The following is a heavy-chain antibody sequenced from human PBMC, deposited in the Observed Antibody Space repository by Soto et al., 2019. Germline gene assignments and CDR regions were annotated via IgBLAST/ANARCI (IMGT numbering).Heavy chain of an antibody. J-gene: IGHJ6*02. V-gene: IGHV1-69*13. CDR1: GGTFSSYA. CDR3: ARAMVAWSGYYVHGMDV. Sequence: SVKVSCKASGGTFSSYAISWVRQAPGQGLEWMGGIIPIFGTANYAQKFQGRVTITADESTSTAYMELSSLRSEDTAVYYCARAMVAWSGYYVHGMDVWGQGTTVTVSS. CDR2: IIPIFGTA. D-gene: IGHD3-3*01.